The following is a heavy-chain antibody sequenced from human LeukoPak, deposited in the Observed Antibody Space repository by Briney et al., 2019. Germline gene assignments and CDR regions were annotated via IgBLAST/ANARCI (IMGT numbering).Heavy chain of an antibody. CDR1: GFTFTTSP. CDR2: IVVGSANT. D-gene: IGHD6-19*01. J-gene: IGHJ4*02. CDR3: ATGSGWYSPDY. V-gene: IGHV1-58*02. Sequence: TSQKVSCKASGFTFTTSPMQWVRQSRGQHLEWIGWIVVGSANTNYAQKFQERVTITRDMSTSTAYMELSSLRSEDTAVYYCATGSGWYSPDYWGQGTLVTVS.